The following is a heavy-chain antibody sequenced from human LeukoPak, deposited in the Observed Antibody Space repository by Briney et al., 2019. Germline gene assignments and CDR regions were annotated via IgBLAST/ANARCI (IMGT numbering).Heavy chain of an antibody. D-gene: IGHD4-17*01. Sequence: PGGSLRLSCAASGFTFSSYSMNWVRQAPGKGLEWVSSISSSSSYIYYADSVKGRFTISRDNAKNSLYLQMNSLRAEDTAVYYCARAADYDWYFDLWGRGTLVTVSS. CDR1: GFTFSSYS. V-gene: IGHV3-21*01. J-gene: IGHJ2*01. CDR3: ARAADYDWYFDL. CDR2: ISSSSSYI.